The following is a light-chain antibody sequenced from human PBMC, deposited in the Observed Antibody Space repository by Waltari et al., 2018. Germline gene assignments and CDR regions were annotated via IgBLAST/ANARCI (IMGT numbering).Light chain of an antibody. Sequence: NFMLTQPHSVSESPGKTVTISCTRSSRSIASNYVQWYQQRPGRAPTPLIYEYNRRPSGVPDRFSGSIDSSSNSASLTISGLKTEDEADYYCQSYDVSNPDWVFGGGTKLTVL. J-gene: IGLJ3*02. CDR3: QSYDVSNPDWV. CDR1: SRSIASNY. V-gene: IGLV6-57*04. CDR2: EYN.